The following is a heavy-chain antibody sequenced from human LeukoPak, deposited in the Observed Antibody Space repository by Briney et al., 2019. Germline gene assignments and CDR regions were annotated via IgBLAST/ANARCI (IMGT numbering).Heavy chain of an antibody. CDR1: GYTFTSYG. Sequence: ASVKVSCKASGYTFTSYGICWVRQAPGQGLEWMGWISAYNGNTNYAQKLQGRVTMTTDTSTSTAYMELRSLRSDDTAVYYRARSWDSSGYCHYWGQGTLVTVSS. D-gene: IGHD3-22*01. J-gene: IGHJ4*02. CDR3: ARSWDSSGYCHY. V-gene: IGHV1-18*01. CDR2: ISAYNGNT.